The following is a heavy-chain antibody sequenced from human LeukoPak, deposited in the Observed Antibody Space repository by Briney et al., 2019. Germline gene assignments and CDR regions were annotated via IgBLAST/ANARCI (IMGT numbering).Heavy chain of an antibody. V-gene: IGHV5-10-1*01. Sequence: GESLRISCKGSGYSFATYWINWVRQMPGKGLEWMGRIDPSDSYTNYSPSFQGHVTISADKSSSTAHLQWSSLKASDTAMYYCARRLKGSYYAYDYWGQGTLVTVSS. J-gene: IGHJ4*02. D-gene: IGHD1-26*01. CDR3: ARRLKGSYYAYDY. CDR2: IDPSDSYT. CDR1: GYSFATYW.